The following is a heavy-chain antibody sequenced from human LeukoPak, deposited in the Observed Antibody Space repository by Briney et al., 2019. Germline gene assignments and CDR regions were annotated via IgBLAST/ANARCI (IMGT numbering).Heavy chain of an antibody. CDR2: IWYDGSNK. J-gene: IGHJ4*02. CDR1: GFTFSRYG. Sequence: PGGSLRLSCAASGFTFSRYGMHWVRQAPGKGLEWVAVIWYDGSNKYYADSVKGRFTISRDNSKNTLYLQMNSLRAEDTAVYYCARDLAVAGTAFDYWGQGTLVTVSS. CDR3: ARDLAVAGTAFDY. V-gene: IGHV3-33*01. D-gene: IGHD6-19*01.